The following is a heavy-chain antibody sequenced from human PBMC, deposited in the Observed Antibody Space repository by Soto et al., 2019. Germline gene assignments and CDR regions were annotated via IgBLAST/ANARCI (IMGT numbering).Heavy chain of an antibody. J-gene: IGHJ3*02. D-gene: IGHD5-12*01. CDR3: ASGVEMATIGPFDI. Sequence: QVQLVQSGAEVKKPGASVKVSCKASGYTFTSYDINWVRQATGQGLEWMGWMNPNSGNTGYAQKFQGRVTMTRNTSISTAYRELSSLRSADTAVYYCASGVEMATIGPFDIWGQGTMVTVSS. CDR1: GYTFTSYD. CDR2: MNPNSGNT. V-gene: IGHV1-8*01.